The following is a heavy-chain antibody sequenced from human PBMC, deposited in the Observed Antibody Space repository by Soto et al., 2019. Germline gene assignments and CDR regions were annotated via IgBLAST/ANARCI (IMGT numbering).Heavy chain of an antibody. CDR1: GGSFSGYY. Sequence: LETLSLTCAVYGGSFSGYYWSWIRQPPGKGLEWIGEINHSGSTNYNPSLKSRVTISVDTSKNQFSLKLSSVTAADTAVYYCARGRATPLYYFDDWGQGTLVTVSS. D-gene: IGHD1-26*01. CDR3: ARGRATPLYYFDD. J-gene: IGHJ4*02. CDR2: INHSGST. V-gene: IGHV4-34*01.